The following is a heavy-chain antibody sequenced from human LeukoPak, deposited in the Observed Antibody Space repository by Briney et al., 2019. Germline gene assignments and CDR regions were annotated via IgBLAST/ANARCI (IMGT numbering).Heavy chain of an antibody. V-gene: IGHV3-48*03. CDR3: AKDATPALGTVYMDV. Sequence: PGGSLRLSCAVSGFTFSNYEMNWVRQAPGKGLEWISHISNFGDIIHYADSVEGRFTISRDNDKNSIYLQMNSLRAEDTAVYYCAKDATPALGTVYMDVWGKGTTVTISS. D-gene: IGHD6-13*01. CDR2: ISNFGDII. J-gene: IGHJ6*03. CDR1: GFTFSNYE.